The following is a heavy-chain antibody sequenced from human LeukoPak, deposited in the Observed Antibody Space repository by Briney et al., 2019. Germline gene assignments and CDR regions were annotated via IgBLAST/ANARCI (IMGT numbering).Heavy chain of an antibody. CDR3: ARDKVNSAYPGSLFDH. CDR1: GFTFNNYW. J-gene: IGHJ4*02. Sequence: PGGSLRLSCAASGFTFNNYWMSWVRQAPGKGLEWVANIKQDGSEKYYVGSVKGRFTISRDNAKNSLYLQMNSLRAEDTAVYYCARDKVNSAYPGSLFDHWGQGTLVTASS. D-gene: IGHD1/OR15-1a*01. V-gene: IGHV3-7*01. CDR2: IKQDGSEK.